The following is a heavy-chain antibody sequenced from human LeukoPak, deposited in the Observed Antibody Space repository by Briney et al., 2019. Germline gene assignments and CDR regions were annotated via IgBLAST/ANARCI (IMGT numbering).Heavy chain of an antibody. J-gene: IGHJ6*02. CDR1: GGTFSSYA. CDR2: IIPIFGTA. D-gene: IGHD3-9*01. V-gene: IGHV1-69*01. CDR3: ARARDRYDVLTGFASLYYYYGMDV. Sequence: SVKVSCKASGGTFSSYAISWVRQAPGQGLEWMGGIIPIFGTANYAQKFQGRVTITADESTSTAYMELSSLRSEDTAIYYCARARDRYDVLTGFASLYYYYGMDVWGRGTTVTVSS.